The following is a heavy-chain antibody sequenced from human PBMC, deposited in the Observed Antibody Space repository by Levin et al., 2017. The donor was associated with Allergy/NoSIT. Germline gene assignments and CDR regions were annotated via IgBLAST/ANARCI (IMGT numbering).Heavy chain of an antibody. V-gene: IGHV3-30-3*01. CDR3: ARRRLAYCGGDCYFFGGAFDI. CDR2: ISYDGSNK. J-gene: IGHJ3*02. D-gene: IGHD2-21*02. CDR1: GFTFSSYA. Sequence: GESLKISCAASGFTFSSYAMHWVRQAPGKGLEWVAVISYDGSNKYYADSVKGRFTISRDNSKNTLYLQMNSLRAEDTAVYYCARRRLAYCGGDCYFFGGAFDIWGQGTMVTVSS.